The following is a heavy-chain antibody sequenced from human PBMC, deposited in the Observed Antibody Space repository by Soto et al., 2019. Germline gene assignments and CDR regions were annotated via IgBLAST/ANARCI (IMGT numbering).Heavy chain of an antibody. Sequence: QVQLQQWGAGLLKPSETLSLTCAVYGGSFTDYYWSWIRQPPGKGLEWIGEITHIGGFDSNSSLDSRATISVDTPKNQFSLKLSSVTTADTALYYCARGRQRPSAAYKGHGYYGMDVWCQGTTVTVSS. CDR1: GGSFTDYY. J-gene: IGHJ6*02. CDR2: ITHIGGF. CDR3: ARGRQRPSAAYKGHGYYGMDV. V-gene: IGHV4-34*01. D-gene: IGHD2-2*01.